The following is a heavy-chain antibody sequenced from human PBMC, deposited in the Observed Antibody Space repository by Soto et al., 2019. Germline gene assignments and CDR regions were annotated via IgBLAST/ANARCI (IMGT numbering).Heavy chain of an antibody. CDR3: AVTLWFGEFYYFDY. V-gene: IGHV4-39*01. Sequence: QLQLQESGPGLVKPSETLSLTCTVSGGSISSSSYYWCWIRQPPGKGLEWIGSIYYSGSTYYNPSLKSRVTISVDTSKNQFSLKLSSVTAADTAVYYCAVTLWFGEFYYFDYWGQGTLVTVSS. D-gene: IGHD3-10*01. CDR1: GGSISSSSYY. J-gene: IGHJ4*02. CDR2: IYYSGST.